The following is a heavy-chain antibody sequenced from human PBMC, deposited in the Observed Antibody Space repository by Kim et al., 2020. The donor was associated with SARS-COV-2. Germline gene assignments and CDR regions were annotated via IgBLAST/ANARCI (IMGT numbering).Heavy chain of an antibody. V-gene: IGHV3-21*01. CDR3: ARDQNFWSGYYTREFDY. Sequence: GGSLRLSCAASGFTFSSYSMNWFRKAPGKGLGWVSSISISSSYINNANSVKGRFTISRDNAKNSLYLQMNSLRAEDTAVYYCARDQNFWSGYYTREFDYWGQGTLVTVSS. J-gene: IGHJ4*02. D-gene: IGHD3-3*01. CDR1: GFTFSSYS. CDR2: ISISSSYI.